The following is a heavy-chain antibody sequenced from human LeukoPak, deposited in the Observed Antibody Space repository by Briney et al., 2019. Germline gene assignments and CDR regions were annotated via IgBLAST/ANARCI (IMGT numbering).Heavy chain of an antibody. D-gene: IGHD4-11*01. J-gene: IGHJ5*02. CDR1: GGSISSSSYY. V-gene: IGHV4-39*01. CDR3: ARPETTVTTGWFDP. Sequence: SETLSLTCTVSGGSISSSSYYWGWIRQPPGKGLEWIGSIYYSGSTYYNPSLKSRVTISVDTSKNQFSLKLSSVTAADTAVYYCARPETTVTTGWFDPWGQGTLVTVSS. CDR2: IYYSGST.